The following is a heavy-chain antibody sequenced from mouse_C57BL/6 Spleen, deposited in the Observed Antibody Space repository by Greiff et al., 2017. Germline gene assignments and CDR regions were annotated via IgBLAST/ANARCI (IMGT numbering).Heavy chain of an antibody. Sequence: EVQLQQSGAELVRPGSSVKMSCKTSGYTFTSYGINWVKQRPGQGLEWIGYICIGNGYTEYNEKFKGKATLTSDTSSSTAYMQLSSLTSEDSAIYFCARGSNYERFAYWGQGTLVTVSA. J-gene: IGHJ3*01. CDR1: GYTFTSYG. V-gene: IGHV1-58*01. D-gene: IGHD2-5*01. CDR3: ARGSNYERFAY. CDR2: ICIGNGYT.